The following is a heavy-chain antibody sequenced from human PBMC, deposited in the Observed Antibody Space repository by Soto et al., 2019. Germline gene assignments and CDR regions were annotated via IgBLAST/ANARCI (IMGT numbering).Heavy chain of an antibody. V-gene: IGHV4-61*01. CDR2: IYYSGST. J-gene: IGHJ6*02. D-gene: IGHD3-9*01. Sequence: ETLSLTCTVSGGSVSSVSYYWSWIRRPPVKGLEWIGYIYYSGSTNYNPSLKSRVTISVDTSKNQFSLKLSSVTAADTAVYYCARQILTGYYPYYYYYYGMDVWGQGTTVTVSS. CDR1: GGSVSSVSYY. CDR3: ARQILTGYYPYYYYYYGMDV.